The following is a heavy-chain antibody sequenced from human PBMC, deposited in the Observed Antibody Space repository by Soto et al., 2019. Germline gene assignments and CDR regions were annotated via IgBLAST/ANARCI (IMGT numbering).Heavy chain of an antibody. Sequence: SLRLSCAASGFSFRSYTMHWVRQAPGKGLEWVAHISYIETNKYYADSVKGRFTISRDNSKNTLYLQMNTLRADDTALYYCTREGNLEPIPFDFWGQGTLVTVSS. CDR1: GFSFRSYT. D-gene: IGHD1-1*01. CDR3: TREGNLEPIPFDF. J-gene: IGHJ4*02. CDR2: ISYIETNK. V-gene: IGHV3-30-3*01.